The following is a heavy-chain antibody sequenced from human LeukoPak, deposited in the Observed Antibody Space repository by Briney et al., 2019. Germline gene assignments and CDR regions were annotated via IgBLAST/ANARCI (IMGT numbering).Heavy chain of an antibody. V-gene: IGHV4-39*07. CDR2: IYYSGST. CDR1: GGSISSSSYY. D-gene: IGHD6-19*01. Sequence: SETLSLTCTVSGGSISSSSYYWGWIRQPPGKGLEWIGSIYYSGSTYYNPSLKSRVTISVDTSKNQFSLKLSSVTAADTAVYYCARVSGWTGELDYWGQGTLVTVSS. CDR3: ARVSGWTGELDY. J-gene: IGHJ4*02.